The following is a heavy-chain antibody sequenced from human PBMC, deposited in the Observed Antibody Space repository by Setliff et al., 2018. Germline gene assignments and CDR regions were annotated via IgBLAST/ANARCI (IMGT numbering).Heavy chain of an antibody. J-gene: IGHJ6*03. CDR2: TIPSFGST. V-gene: IGHV1-69*05. CDR1: GGTFRSYG. CDR3: AREGVDTRSSTDYRYYMDV. Sequence: KVSCKASGGTFRSYGISWVRQAPGQGLEWMGGTIPSFGSTNYAQKFQDRVTIITDESTSTAYMELSSLRTEDTAVYYCAREGVDTRSSTDYRYYMDVWG. D-gene: IGHD5-18*01.